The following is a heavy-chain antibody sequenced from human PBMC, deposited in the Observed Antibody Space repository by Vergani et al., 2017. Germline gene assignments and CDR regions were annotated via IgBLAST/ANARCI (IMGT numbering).Heavy chain of an antibody. D-gene: IGHD6-19*01. Sequence: QVQLVESGGGVVQPGRSLSLSCAASGFTFSSYGMHWVRQAQGKGLEWVAVISYDGSNKCYADSVKGRFTISRDNSKNTLYLQMNSLRAEDTAVYCCAKHGANSGFIDYWGQGTLVTVSS. J-gene: IGHJ4*02. CDR3: AKHGANSGFIDY. V-gene: IGHV3-30*18. CDR1: GFTFSSYG. CDR2: ISYDGSNK.